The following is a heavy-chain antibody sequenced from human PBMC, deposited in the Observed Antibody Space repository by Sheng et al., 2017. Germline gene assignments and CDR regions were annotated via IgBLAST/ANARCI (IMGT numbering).Heavy chain of an antibody. CDR1: GGSFSGYY. V-gene: IGHV4-34*01. CDR3: ARVGYCSGGSCYSGVQHGMDV. Sequence: QVQLQQWGAGLLKPSETLSLTCAVYGGSFSGYYWSWIRQPPGKGLEWIGEINHSGSTNYNPSLKSRVTISVDTSKNQFSLKLSSVTAADTAVYYCARVGYCSGGSCYSGVQHGMDVWGQGTTGHRLL. D-gene: IGHD2-15*01. J-gene: IGHJ6*02. CDR2: INHSGST.